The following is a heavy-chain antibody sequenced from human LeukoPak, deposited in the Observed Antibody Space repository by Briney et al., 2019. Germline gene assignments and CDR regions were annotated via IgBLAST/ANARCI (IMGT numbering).Heavy chain of an antibody. CDR3: ARKPDYYGADY. V-gene: IGHV3-74*01. CDR1: GFTFSNYW. Sequence: GGSLRLSCASSGFTFSNYWMHWVRQAPGKGLVWVSRIRGDGGSPTYADSVKGRFTISRDNAKHTLYLQMNTLRAEDTAVYYCARKPDYYGADYWGQGTLVTVSS. D-gene: IGHD3-10*01. J-gene: IGHJ4*02. CDR2: IRGDGGSP.